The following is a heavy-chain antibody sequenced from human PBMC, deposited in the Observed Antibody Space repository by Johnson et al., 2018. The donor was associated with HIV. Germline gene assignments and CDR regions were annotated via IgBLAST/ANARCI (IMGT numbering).Heavy chain of an antibody. V-gene: IGHV3-74*01. J-gene: IGHJ3*01. CDR1: GFTFSSYW. CDR2: INSDGSST. Sequence: MLLVESGGGVVQPGGSLRLSCAASGFTFSSYWMHWVRQAPGKGLVWVSRINSDGSSTSYADSVKGRFTISRANAKNSLYLQMNSLRGEDTAMYYCAKDGGRWSYSFDVWGQGTMVSVSS. CDR3: AKDGGRWSYSFDV. D-gene: IGHD3-16*01.